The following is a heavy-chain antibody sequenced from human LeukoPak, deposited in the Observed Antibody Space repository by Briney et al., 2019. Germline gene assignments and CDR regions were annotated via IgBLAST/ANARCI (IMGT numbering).Heavy chain of an antibody. CDR1: GGSISSSSYY. D-gene: IGHD6-19*01. V-gene: IGHV4-39*07. J-gene: IGHJ4*02. CDR3: AAGRQWLVYDY. Sequence: SETLSLTCTVSGGSISSSSYYWGWIRQPPGKGLEWIGSTYYSGSTYYNPSLKSRVTISVDTSKNEFSLKMTSVTAADTAVYYCAAGRQWLVYDYWGQGTLVTVSS. CDR2: TYYSGST.